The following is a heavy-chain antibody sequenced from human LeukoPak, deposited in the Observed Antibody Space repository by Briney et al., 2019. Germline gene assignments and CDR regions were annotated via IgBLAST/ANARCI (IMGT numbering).Heavy chain of an antibody. CDR3: AREVPYYYDSSGYSHAFDI. CDR1: GGSISSYY. V-gene: IGHV4-59*01. CDR2: IYYSGST. Sequence: PSETLSLTCTVSGGSISSYYWSWIRQPPGKGLEWIGYIYYSGSTNYNPSLKSRVTMSVDTSKNQFSLKLSSVTAADTAVYYCAREVPYYYDSSGYSHAFDIWGQGTMVTVSS. D-gene: IGHD3-22*01. J-gene: IGHJ3*02.